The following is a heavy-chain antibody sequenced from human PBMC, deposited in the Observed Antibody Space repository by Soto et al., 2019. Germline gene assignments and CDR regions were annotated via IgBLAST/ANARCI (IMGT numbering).Heavy chain of an antibody. V-gene: IGHV1-18*01. Sequence: ASVKVSCQASGYTFTSYGISWVRQAPGQGLEWMGWISAYNGNTNYAQKLQGRVTMTTDTSTSTAYMELRSLRSDDTAVYYCARGPIVVVPAAMYYYYYYMDVWGKGTTVTVSS. CDR3: ARGPIVVVPAAMYYYYYYMDV. CDR1: GYTFTSYG. CDR2: ISAYNGNT. J-gene: IGHJ6*03. D-gene: IGHD2-2*01.